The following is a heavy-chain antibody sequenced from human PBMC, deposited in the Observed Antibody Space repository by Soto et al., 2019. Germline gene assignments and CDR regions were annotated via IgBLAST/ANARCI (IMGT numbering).Heavy chain of an antibody. J-gene: IGHJ3*02. CDR3: ARGWELPGHDAFDI. CDR2: ISYDGSNK. D-gene: IGHD1-26*01. Sequence: PGGSLRLSCAASGFTFSSYAMHWVRQAPGKGLEWVAVISYDGSNKYYADSVKSRFTISRDNSKNTLYLQMNSLRAEDTAVYYCARGWELPGHDAFDIWGQGTMVTVSS. CDR1: GFTFSSYA. V-gene: IGHV3-30-3*01.